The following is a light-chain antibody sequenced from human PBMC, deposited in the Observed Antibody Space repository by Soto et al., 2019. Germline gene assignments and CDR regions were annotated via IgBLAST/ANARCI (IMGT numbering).Light chain of an antibody. CDR3: QQYSTYRT. CDR1: ENIFRW. Sequence: DIQMTQSPSNVSVSVGDRVTITCRASENIFRWLAWYHQRPGEAPRLLIQKASTLQSGVPSRCSGSGSGTDFTLTITSLQPEDFGTYYCQQYSTYRTFGQGTRV. V-gene: IGKV1-5*03. CDR2: KAS. J-gene: IGKJ1*01.